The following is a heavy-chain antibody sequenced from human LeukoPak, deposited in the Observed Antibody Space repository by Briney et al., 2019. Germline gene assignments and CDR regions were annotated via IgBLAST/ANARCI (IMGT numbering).Heavy chain of an antibody. Sequence: GASVKVSCKTSGHTFTNYDINWVRQATGQGLEWMGWMNPNSGNTGYAQKFQGRVTMTRNTSISTAYMELSSLRSEDTAVYYCARAYYGDYVDLFDYWGQGTLVTVSS. V-gene: IGHV1-8*01. CDR3: ARAYYGDYVDLFDY. J-gene: IGHJ4*02. CDR2: MNPNSGNT. CDR1: GHTFTNYD. D-gene: IGHD4-17*01.